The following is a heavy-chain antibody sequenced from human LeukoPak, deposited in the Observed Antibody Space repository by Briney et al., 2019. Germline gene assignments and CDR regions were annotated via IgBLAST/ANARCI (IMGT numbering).Heavy chain of an antibody. CDR2: IYSGGST. CDR3: ARDSGITLLRGVIDY. Sequence: SGGSLRLSCAASGFTVSSNYMSWVRQAPGKGLEWVSIIYSGGSTFYADSVKGRFTISRDNAKNSLYLQINSLRAEDTALYYCARDSGITLLRGVIDYWGQGTLVTVSS. D-gene: IGHD3-10*01. V-gene: IGHV3-53*05. CDR1: GFTVSSNY. J-gene: IGHJ4*02.